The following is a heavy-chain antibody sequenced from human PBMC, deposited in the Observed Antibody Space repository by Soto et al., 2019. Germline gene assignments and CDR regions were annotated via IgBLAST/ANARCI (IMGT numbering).Heavy chain of an antibody. D-gene: IGHD2-8*01. Sequence: GGSLRLSCAASGFTFSSYGMHWVRQAPGKGLEWVAVIWYDGSNKYYADSVKGRFTISRDNSKNTLYLQMNSLRAEDTAVYYCARDHRPLLYCTNGVCFDYWGQGTLVTVSS. CDR1: GFTFSSYG. J-gene: IGHJ4*02. CDR2: IWYDGSNK. V-gene: IGHV3-33*01. CDR3: ARDHRPLLYCTNGVCFDY.